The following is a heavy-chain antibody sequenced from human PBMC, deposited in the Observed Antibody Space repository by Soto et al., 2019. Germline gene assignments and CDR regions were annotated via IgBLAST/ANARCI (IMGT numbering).Heavy chain of an antibody. V-gene: IGHV1-69*01. J-gene: IGHJ4*02. D-gene: IGHD3-22*01. Sequence: QVHLVQSGAEVKKPGSSVRVSCKASGGTYRNYAVNWVRQAPGQGLEWMGGIIPISGKTNYAQKFQGRVTITADESTSTAYMELRRLRSEDTAVYFCARDEGDDSSGYYDVNYWGQGTLVTVSS. CDR2: IIPISGKT. CDR1: GGTYRNYA. CDR3: ARDEGDDSSGYYDVNY.